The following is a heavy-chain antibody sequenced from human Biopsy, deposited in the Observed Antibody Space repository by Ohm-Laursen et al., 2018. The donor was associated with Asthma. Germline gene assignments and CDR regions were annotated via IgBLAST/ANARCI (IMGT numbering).Heavy chain of an antibody. CDR2: INSVFGTT. Sequence: SSVKVSCKSLGGTFNTYVIGWGRQAPGQGLEWMGGINSVFGTTTYPQEFQDRVTITADDSTSTVYMELSSLRSEDTAVYYCARKAGSCISRTCYSLDFWGQGTLVTVSS. D-gene: IGHD2-2*01. CDR1: GGTFNTYV. V-gene: IGHV1-69*01. CDR3: ARKAGSCISRTCYSLDF. J-gene: IGHJ4*02.